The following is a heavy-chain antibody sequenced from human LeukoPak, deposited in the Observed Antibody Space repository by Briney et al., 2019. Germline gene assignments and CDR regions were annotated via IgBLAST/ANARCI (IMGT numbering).Heavy chain of an antibody. V-gene: IGHV3-30*18. CDR1: GFTFSSYG. D-gene: IGHD2-15*01. CDR3: AKAVSCSGGSCYGALDY. J-gene: IGHJ4*02. Sequence: GGSLRLSCAASGFTFSSYGMHWVRQAPGKGLEWVAVISYDGSNKYYADSVKGRFTISRDNSKNTLYLQMNSLRAEDTAVYYCAKAVSCSGGSCYGALDYWGQGTLVTVSS. CDR2: ISYDGSNK.